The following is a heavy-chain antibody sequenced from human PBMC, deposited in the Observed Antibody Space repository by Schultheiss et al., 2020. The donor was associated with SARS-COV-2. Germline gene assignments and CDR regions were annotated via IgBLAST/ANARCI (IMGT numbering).Heavy chain of an antibody. CDR2: ISAYNGNT. Sequence: ASVKVSCKASGYTFTSYGISWVRQAPGQGLEWMGWISAYNGNTNYAQKLQGRVTMTTDTSTSTAYMELRSLRSDDTAVYYCARASYYYDSSGPYYYYYYMDVWGKGTTVTVSS. D-gene: IGHD3-22*01. J-gene: IGHJ6*03. V-gene: IGHV1-18*01. CDR3: ARASYYYDSSGPYYYYYYMDV. CDR1: GYTFTSYG.